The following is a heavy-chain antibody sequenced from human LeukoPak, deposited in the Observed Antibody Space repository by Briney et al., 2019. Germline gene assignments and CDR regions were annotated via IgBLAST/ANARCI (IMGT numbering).Heavy chain of an antibody. CDR1: GYTFTNYG. D-gene: IGHD2-2*01. V-gene: IGHV1-18*01. CDR3: VRSRVYYQLLLTIGREKGYYYMDV. Sequence: GASVKVSCKASGYTFTNYGISWVRQAPGQGREWMGWINAYNGDTKYAQKFQGRVTMTTDTFTITAYMELRSLRSDDTAVYFCVRSRVYYQLLLTIGREKGYYYMDVWGKGTTVTISS. CDR2: INAYNGDT. J-gene: IGHJ6*03.